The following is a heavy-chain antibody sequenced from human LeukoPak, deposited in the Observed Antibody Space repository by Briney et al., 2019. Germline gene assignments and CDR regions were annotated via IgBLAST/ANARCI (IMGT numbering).Heavy chain of an antibody. D-gene: IGHD3-22*01. V-gene: IGHV3-23*01. J-gene: IGHJ4*02. CDR1: GFTFSTYA. Sequence: GGSLRLSCAASGFTFSTYAVNWVRQAPGKGLEWVSTISGSGGSTYYADSVKGRFTISRDNSKNTLYLQMNSLRAEDTAVYYCAKEATYYYDSSGYPDYWGQGTLVTVSS. CDR3: AKEATYYYDSSGYPDY. CDR2: ISGSGGST.